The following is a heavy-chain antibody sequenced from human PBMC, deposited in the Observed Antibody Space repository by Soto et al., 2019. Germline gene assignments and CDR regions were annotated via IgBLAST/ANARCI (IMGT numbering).Heavy chain of an antibody. Sequence: QVQLVESGGGVVQPGRSLRLSCAASGFTFSSYGMHWVRQAPGKGLEWVAVISYDGSNKYYADSVKGRFTISRDNSKNTLYLQMNSLRAEDTAVYYCAKGQMSSFDYWGQVTLVTVSS. CDR1: GFTFSSYG. CDR2: ISYDGSNK. J-gene: IGHJ4*02. V-gene: IGHV3-30*18. CDR3: AKGQMSSFDY.